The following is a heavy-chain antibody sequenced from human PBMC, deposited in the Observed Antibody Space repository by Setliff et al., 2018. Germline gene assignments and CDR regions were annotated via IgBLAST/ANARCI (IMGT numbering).Heavy chain of an antibody. D-gene: IGHD1-26*01. CDR3: ARDLGSGSYYYYYGMDV. J-gene: IGHJ6*02. Sequence: SETLSLTCTVSGGSISSGDYYWSWIRQPPGKGLEWIGYIYYSGSTYYNPSLKSRVTISVDTSKNQFSLKLSSVTAAATAVYYCARDLGSGSYYYYYGMDVWGQGTTVTVSS. CDR2: IYYSGST. V-gene: IGHV4-30-4*08. CDR1: GGSISSGDYY.